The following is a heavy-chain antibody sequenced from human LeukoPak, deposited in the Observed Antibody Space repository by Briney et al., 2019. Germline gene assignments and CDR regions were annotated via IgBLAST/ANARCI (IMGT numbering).Heavy chain of an antibody. CDR2: ISYDGSNK. CDR3: AKEEFRVGYNSPFDY. CDR1: GFTFSSYG. D-gene: IGHD5-24*01. V-gene: IGHV3-33*05. Sequence: GGSLRLSCAASGFTFSSYGMHWVRQAPGKGLEWVAVISYDGSNKYYADSVKGRFTISRDNSKNTLYLQMNSLRAEDTAVYYCAKEEFRVGYNSPFDYWGQGTLVTVSS. J-gene: IGHJ4*02.